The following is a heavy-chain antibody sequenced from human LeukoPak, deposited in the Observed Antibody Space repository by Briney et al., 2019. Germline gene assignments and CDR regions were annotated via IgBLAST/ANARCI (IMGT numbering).Heavy chain of an antibody. CDR2: MNPNSGNT. V-gene: IGHV1-8*01. J-gene: IGHJ5*02. CDR3: ARNYDFWSGYYSPGVYGWFDP. CDR1: GYTFTSYD. D-gene: IGHD3-3*01. Sequence: ASVKVSCKASGYTFTSYDINWVRQATGQGLEWMGWMNPNSGNTGYAQKFQGRVTMTRNTSISTAYMELSSLRSEDTAVYYCARNYDFWSGYYSPGVYGWFDPWGQGTLVTVSS.